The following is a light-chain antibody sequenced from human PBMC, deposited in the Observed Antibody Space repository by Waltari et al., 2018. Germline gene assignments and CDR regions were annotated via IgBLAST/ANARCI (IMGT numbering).Light chain of an antibody. CDR2: EVT. V-gene: IGLV2-14*03. J-gene: IGLJ2*01. Sequence: QSALTQPASVSGSPGQSITISCTGTSSDIGSYNYVSWYQQHPGKAPKLVICEVTNRPPGLFDRLPGSKSGNTASLTISGLQPEDEATYHCSAYACSDRVLFGGGTKLTVL. CDR1: SSDIGSYNY. CDR3: SAYACSDRVL.